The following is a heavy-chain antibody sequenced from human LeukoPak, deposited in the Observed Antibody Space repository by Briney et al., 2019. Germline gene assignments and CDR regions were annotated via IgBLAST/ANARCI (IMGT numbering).Heavy chain of an antibody. V-gene: IGHV3-53*01. Sequence: GGSLRLSCAASGFTVSSNYMSWVRQAPGKGLEWVSVIYSGGSTYYADSVEGRFTISRDNSKNTLYLQMNSLRAEDTAVYYCARDHPSYCSGGSCYSNWGQGTLVTVSS. J-gene: IGHJ4*02. CDR3: ARDHPSYCSGGSCYSN. CDR1: GFTVSSNY. D-gene: IGHD2-15*01. CDR2: IYSGGST.